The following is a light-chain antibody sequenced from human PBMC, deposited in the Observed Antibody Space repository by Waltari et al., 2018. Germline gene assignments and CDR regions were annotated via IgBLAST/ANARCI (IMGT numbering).Light chain of an antibody. Sequence: EPVMTQSPGTLSVSPGDSVILSCRDSQSVGSELAWYQQRPGQTPRILIYGASTRVTGLPARFSGSGSGTEFTLTISSLQSEDVGLYYCQQYDNWPLTFGGGTKVEIK. J-gene: IGKJ4*01. CDR2: GAS. CDR3: QQYDNWPLT. V-gene: IGKV3-15*01. CDR1: QSVGSE.